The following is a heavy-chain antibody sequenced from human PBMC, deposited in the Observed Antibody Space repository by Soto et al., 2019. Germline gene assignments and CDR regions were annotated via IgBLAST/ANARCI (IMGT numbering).Heavy chain of an antibody. Sequence: EVQLVESGGGLVQPGGSLKLPCAASGSTFSSYWRPWARQAPGKGRWWVSRINSDGSSTSYADSVKGRFTISRDNAKNTLYLQMNSLRAEDTAVYYCVRTSLVVAAATREDYWGQGTLVTVSS. CDR3: VRTSLVVAAATREDY. D-gene: IGHD2-15*01. CDR1: GSTFSSYW. V-gene: IGHV3-74*01. CDR2: INSDGSST. J-gene: IGHJ4*02.